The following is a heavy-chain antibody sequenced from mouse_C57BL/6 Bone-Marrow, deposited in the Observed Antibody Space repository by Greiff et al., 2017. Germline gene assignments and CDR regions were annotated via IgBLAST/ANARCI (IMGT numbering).Heavy chain of an antibody. D-gene: IGHD4-1*01. J-gene: IGHJ2*01. CDR3: DSRLGRYDCDY. CDR1: GYTFTGYW. CDR2: ILPGSGGT. Sequence: QVQLQQSGAELMKPGASVKLSCKATGYTFTGYWIEWVKQRPGHGLEWIGEILPGSGGTNYNEKFKGKATFTADTSSNTAYVQLRSLTTEDSAISDCDSRLGRYDCDYWGQGTTLTVSS. V-gene: IGHV1-9*01.